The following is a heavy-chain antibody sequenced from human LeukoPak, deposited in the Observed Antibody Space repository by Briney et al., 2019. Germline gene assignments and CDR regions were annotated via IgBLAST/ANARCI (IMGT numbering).Heavy chain of an antibody. CDR3: ARGRSTGYPYYFEY. D-gene: IGHD5-12*01. Sequence: DSVKVSCKASGYTFTSYDINWVRQATGQGLEWMGWMNSISGSTGYAQKFQGRVTITWNTSISTAYMELSGLRSEDTAVYYCARGRSTGYPYYFEYWGQGTLVTVSS. V-gene: IGHV1-8*03. CDR2: MNSISGST. CDR1: GYTFTSYD. J-gene: IGHJ4*02.